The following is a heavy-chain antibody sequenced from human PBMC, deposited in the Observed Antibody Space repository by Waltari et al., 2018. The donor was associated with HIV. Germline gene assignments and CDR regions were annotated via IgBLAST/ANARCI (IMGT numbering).Heavy chain of an antibody. V-gene: IGHV1-69*08. D-gene: IGHD3-10*01. CDR2: ISPMSNTA. CDR1: GGEFNSYS. Sequence: QLVQSGAEVRKPGSSVRVSCKASGGEFNSYSINWVRQVNGQGLEWLGRISPMSNTANNAEKFQGRVTITADKSTSTAYMELSSLKSDDTGVYYCASGRETMGVDFESWGQGSLVTVSS. J-gene: IGHJ4*02. CDR3: ASGRETMGVDFES.